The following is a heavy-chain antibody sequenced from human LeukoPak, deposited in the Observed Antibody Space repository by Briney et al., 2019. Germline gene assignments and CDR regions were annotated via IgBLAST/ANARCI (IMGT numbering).Heavy chain of an antibody. J-gene: IGHJ3*02. D-gene: IGHD1-26*01. CDR3: AKDMQSLIVGATGAAFDI. V-gene: IGHV3-11*01. CDR1: GFTFSDYY. CDR2: ISSSGSTI. Sequence: PGGSLRLSCAASGFTFSDYYMSWIRQAPGKGLEWVSYISSSGSTIYYADSVKGRFTISRDNAKNSLYLQMNSLRAEDTALYYCAKDMQSLIVGATGAAFDIWGQGTMVTVSS.